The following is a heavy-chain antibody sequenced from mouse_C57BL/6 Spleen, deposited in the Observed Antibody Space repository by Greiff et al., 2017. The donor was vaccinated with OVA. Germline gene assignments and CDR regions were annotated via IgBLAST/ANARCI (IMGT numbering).Heavy chain of an antibody. J-gene: IGHJ3*01. CDR1: GYSFTGYY. V-gene: IGHV1-42*01. CDR2: INPSTGGT. Sequence: VQLQQSGPELVKPGASVKISCKASGYSFTGYYMNWVKQSPEKSLEWIGEINPSTGGTTYNQKFKAKATLTVDKSSSTAYMQLKSLTSEDSAVYYCARGGYYGSSYEGVWFADWGQGTLVTVSA. CDR3: ARGGYYGSSYEGVWFAD. D-gene: IGHD1-1*01.